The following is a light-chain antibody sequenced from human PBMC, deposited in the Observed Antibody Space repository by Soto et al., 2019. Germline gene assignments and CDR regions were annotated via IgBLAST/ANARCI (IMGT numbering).Light chain of an antibody. V-gene: IGKV1-5*03. CDR1: QSISHW. J-gene: IGKJ4*01. CDR3: QQYNSYPLT. Sequence: EIQMTQSPSTLSASVGDRVTITGRASQSISHWLAWYQQKPGKAPKLLIYKVSTLDSGVPSRFSGSGSGTEFTLTISSLQPDDFATYYCQQYNSYPLTFGGGTKVDI. CDR2: KVS.